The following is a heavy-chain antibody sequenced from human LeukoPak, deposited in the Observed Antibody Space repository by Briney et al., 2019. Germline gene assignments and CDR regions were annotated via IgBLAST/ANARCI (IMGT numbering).Heavy chain of an antibody. V-gene: IGHV4-39*01. CDR2: IYFTASS. J-gene: IGHJ5*02. Sequence: PSETLSLTCTVSGDSISSNHHYWGWIRQPPGKGLEWIGSIYFTASSYYNPSLKSRVTVSVDTPKNQFSLKLTDVTAAYRAVYHCVRQRMRIGVAATHDLWGQGTLVTVSS. D-gene: IGHD6-19*01. CDR3: VRQRMRIGVAATHDL. CDR1: GDSISSNHHY.